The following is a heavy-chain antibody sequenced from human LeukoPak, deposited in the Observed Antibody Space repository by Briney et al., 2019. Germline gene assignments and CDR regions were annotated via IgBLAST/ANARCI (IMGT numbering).Heavy chain of an antibody. CDR3: ARGGSPPEALGDAFDI. CDR1: GFTFRTYW. J-gene: IGHJ3*02. Sequence: GGSLRLSCAASGFTFRTYWMHWVRQAPGKGLVWVSRINSDGSDTRYADSVKGRFTISRDNAKNTLSLQMNSLRVEDTAVYFCARGGSPPEALGDAFDIWGQGTMVTVSS. D-gene: IGHD1-26*01. CDR2: INSDGSDT. V-gene: IGHV3-74*01.